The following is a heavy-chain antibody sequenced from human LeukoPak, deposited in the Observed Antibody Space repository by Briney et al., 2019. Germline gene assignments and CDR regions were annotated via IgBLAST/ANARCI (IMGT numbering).Heavy chain of an antibody. V-gene: IGHV1-69*05. J-gene: IGHJ6*03. D-gene: IGHD1-14*01. CDR1: GGTFSSYA. CDR2: IIPIFGTA. Sequence: SVKVSCKASGGTFSSYAISWVRQAPGQGLEWMGGIIPIFGTANYAQKFQGRVTITTDESTSTAYMELSSLRSVDTAVYYCARDSISSLALDYYYMDVWGKGTTVTVSS. CDR3: ARDSISSLALDYYYMDV.